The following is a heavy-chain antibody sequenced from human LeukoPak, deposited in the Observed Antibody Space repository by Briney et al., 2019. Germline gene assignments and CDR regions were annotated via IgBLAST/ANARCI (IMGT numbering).Heavy chain of an antibody. D-gene: IGHD2-15*01. Sequence: GESLKISCKGSGYSFTTYWIGWVRHIPGKGLEWMGIIYPDDSDSRYSPSFQGQVTFSADKSISTAYLQWSSLKASDTAIYYCARESGRVSDYWGQGTLVTVSS. J-gene: IGHJ4*02. CDR3: ARESGRVSDY. V-gene: IGHV5-51*01. CDR1: GYSFTTYW. CDR2: IYPDDSDS.